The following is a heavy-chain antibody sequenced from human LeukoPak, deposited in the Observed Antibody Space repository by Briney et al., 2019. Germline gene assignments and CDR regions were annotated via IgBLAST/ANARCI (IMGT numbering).Heavy chain of an antibody. CDR3: AKEGRSLQTY. J-gene: IGHJ4*02. Sequence: GGSLRLTCAASGFMFSSNWMSWVRLAPGKGLEWVANIKEDGTETYYVDSVKGRFTISRDNAKNSLYLQMNSLRVEDTAVYYCAKEGRSLQTYWGQGTLVTVSS. D-gene: IGHD5-24*01. CDR1: GFMFSSNW. V-gene: IGHV3-7*03. CDR2: IKEDGTET.